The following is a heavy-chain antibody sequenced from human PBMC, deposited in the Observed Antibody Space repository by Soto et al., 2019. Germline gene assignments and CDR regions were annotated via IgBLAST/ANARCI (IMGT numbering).Heavy chain of an antibody. CDR1: GFTSSSYW. J-gene: IGHJ4*02. Sequence: HPGGSLRLSCAASGFTSSSYWMTWVRQAPGKGMEWVANINEDGSEKYYGDSVKGRFTISRDDAKNSLYLQMNSLRAEDTAVYYCARHRGPDIWAPRTLVTVSS. CDR3: ARHRGPDI. V-gene: IGHV3-7*05. D-gene: IGHD2-15*01. CDR2: INEDGSEK.